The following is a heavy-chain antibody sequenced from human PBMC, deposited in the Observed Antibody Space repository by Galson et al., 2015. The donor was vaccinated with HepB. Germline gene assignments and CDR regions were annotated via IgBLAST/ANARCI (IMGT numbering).Heavy chain of an antibody. CDR2: ISYDGSNK. V-gene: IGHV3-30*18. CDR1: GFTFSSYG. D-gene: IGHD3-22*01. Sequence: SLRLSCAASGFTFSSYGMHWVRQAPGKGLEWVAVISYDGSNKYYADSVKGRFTISRDNSKNTLYLQMNSLRAEDTAVYYCAKEPYPYYYDSSGYYSDYWGQGTLVTVSS. CDR3: AKEPYPYYYDSSGYYSDY. J-gene: IGHJ4*02.